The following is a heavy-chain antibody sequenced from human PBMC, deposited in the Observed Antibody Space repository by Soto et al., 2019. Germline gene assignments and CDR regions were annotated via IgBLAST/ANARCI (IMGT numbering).Heavy chain of an antibody. D-gene: IGHD3-16*01. CDR2: IIPIFGTA. J-gene: IGHJ5*02. V-gene: IGHV1-69*12. Sequence: QVQLVQSGAEVKKPGSSVKVSCKASGGTFSSYAISWVRQAPGQGLEWMGGIIPIFGTANYAQKFQGRVTITADESTSTAYMELSSPRSEDTAVYYCARAPLKPPFVRDNWFDPWGQGTLVTVSS. CDR3: ARAPLKPPFVRDNWFDP. CDR1: GGTFSSYA.